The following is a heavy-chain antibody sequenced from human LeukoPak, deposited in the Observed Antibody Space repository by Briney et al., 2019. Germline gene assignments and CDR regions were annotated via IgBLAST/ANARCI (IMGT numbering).Heavy chain of an antibody. CDR1: GGTFSSYA. V-gene: IGHV1-69*13. CDR3: AIAPFQYGDYGTVPSYYYYGMDV. CDR2: IIPIFGTA. D-gene: IGHD4-17*01. Sequence: GASVKVSCKASGGTFSSYAISWVRQAPGQGLEWMGGIIPIFGTANYAQKFQGRVTITADESTSTAYMELSSLRSEDTAVHYCAIAPFQYGDYGTVPSYYYYGMDVWGQGTTVTVSS. J-gene: IGHJ6*02.